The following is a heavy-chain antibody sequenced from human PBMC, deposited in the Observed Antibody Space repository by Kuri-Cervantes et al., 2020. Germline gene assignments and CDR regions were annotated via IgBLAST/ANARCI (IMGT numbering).Heavy chain of an antibody. J-gene: IGHJ5*02. Sequence: GESLKISCAASGFTFSSYGMHWVRQAPGKGLEWVAVISYDGSNKYYADSVKGRFTISRDNSKNTLYLQMNSLKTEDTAVYYCTTDPDNYDSSGYYPNWFDPWGQGTLVTVSS. D-gene: IGHD3-22*01. CDR1: GFTFSSYG. V-gene: IGHV3-30*03. CDR2: ISYDGSNK. CDR3: TTDPDNYDSSGYYPNWFDP.